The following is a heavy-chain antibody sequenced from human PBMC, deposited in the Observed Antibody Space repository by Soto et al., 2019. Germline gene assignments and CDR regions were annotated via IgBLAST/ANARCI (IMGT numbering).Heavy chain of an antibody. V-gene: IGHV4-34*01. CDR3: ARGQAKRKGGWFDP. Sequence: QVQLQQWGAGLLKPSETLSLTCAVYGGSFSGYYWSWIRQPPGKGLEWIGEINHSGSTNYNPSLKSRVTISVDTSKNQFSLKLSSVTAADTAVYYCARGQAKRKGGWFDPWGQGTLVTVSS. CDR2: INHSGST. J-gene: IGHJ5*02. CDR1: GGSFSGYY.